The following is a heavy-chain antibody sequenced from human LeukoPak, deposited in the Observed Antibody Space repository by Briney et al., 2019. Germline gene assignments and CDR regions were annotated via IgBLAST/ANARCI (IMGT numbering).Heavy chain of an antibody. V-gene: IGHV4-59*01. J-gene: IGHJ6*02. CDR2: IYYSGST. CDR3: ATNSGLSSSWYDYYYYGMDV. Sequence: PSETLSLTCTVSGGSISSYYWSWIRQPPGKGLEWIGYIYYSGSTNYNPSLKSRVTISVDTSRSQFSLKLSSVTAADTAVYYCATNSGLSSSWYDYYYYGMDVWGQGTTVTVSS. CDR1: GGSISSYY. D-gene: IGHD6-13*01.